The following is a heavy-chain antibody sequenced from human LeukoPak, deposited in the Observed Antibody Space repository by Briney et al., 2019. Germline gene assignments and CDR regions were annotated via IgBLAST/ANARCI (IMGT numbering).Heavy chain of an antibody. V-gene: IGHV1-46*01. J-gene: IGHJ4*02. Sequence: ASVKVSCKASGYTFTSYYMHWVRQAPGQGLEWMGIINPSGGSTSYAQKFQGRVTMTRDTSTSTVYMELSSLRSEDTAVYYCARDYDPSYYDSSGLSPVDYWGQGTLVTVSS. D-gene: IGHD3-22*01. CDR2: INPSGGST. CDR1: GYTFTSYY. CDR3: ARDYDPSYYDSSGLSPVDY.